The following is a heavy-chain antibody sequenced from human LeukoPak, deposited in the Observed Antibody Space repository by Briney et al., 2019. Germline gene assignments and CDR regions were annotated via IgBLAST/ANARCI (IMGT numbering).Heavy chain of an antibody. CDR1: GFIVSHNY. Sequence: GGSLRLSCVASGFIVSHNYINWVRQAPGKGLEWVSVIYSDGSTYFTDSVKGRFTMSRDNSKNTLYLQMNSLRAEDTAVYYCARSRLGYSYVLDYWGQGTLVTVSS. CDR2: IYSDGST. CDR3: ARSRLGYSYVLDY. V-gene: IGHV3-66*01. D-gene: IGHD5-18*01. J-gene: IGHJ4*02.